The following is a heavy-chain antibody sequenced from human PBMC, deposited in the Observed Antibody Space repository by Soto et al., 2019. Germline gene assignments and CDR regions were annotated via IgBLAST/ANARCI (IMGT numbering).Heavy chain of an antibody. Sequence: ASVKVSCKASGYTFTNYAMHWVRQAPGQRLEWMGWINGGNGNTKYSQKFQDRVTITRDTSASSAYMELSSLRSEDTAVYYCAAFDGSGSYYNGHFDYWGQGTLVTVSS. D-gene: IGHD3-10*01. V-gene: IGHV1-3*01. CDR2: INGGNGNT. CDR1: GYTFTNYA. J-gene: IGHJ4*02. CDR3: AAFDGSGSYYNGHFDY.